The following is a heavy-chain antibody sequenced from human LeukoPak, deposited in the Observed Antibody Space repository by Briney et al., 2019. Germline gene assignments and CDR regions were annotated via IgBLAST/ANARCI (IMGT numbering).Heavy chain of an antibody. D-gene: IGHD4-11*01. CDR2: ISSSGSTI. J-gene: IGHJ5*02. Sequence: GGSLRLSCAASGFTFSDYYMSWIRQAPGKGLEWVSYISSSGSTIYYADSVKGRFTISRDNAKNSLYLQMNSLRAEDTAVYYCATVRPTYSNNNWFDPWRQGTLVTVSS. CDR1: GFTFSDYY. V-gene: IGHV3-11*04. CDR3: ATVRPTYSNNNWFDP.